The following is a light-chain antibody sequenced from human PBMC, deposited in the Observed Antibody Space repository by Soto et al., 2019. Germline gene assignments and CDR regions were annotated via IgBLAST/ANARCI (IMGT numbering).Light chain of an antibody. V-gene: IGKV1-39*01. CDR1: QTIGTY. J-gene: IGKJ1*01. CDR3: QQSYNTPLT. Sequence: IQLTQSPSSLSASVGNRVTITCRASQTIGTYVNWYRQKSGAAPELLIYDASTLQSGVPSRFRGGASGTDFTLTISSLQLDDFATYYCQQSYNTPLTFGQGTKVDI. CDR2: DAS.